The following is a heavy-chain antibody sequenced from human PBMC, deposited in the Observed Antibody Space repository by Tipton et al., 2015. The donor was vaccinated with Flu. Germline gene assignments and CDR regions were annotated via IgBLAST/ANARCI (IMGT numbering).Heavy chain of an antibody. J-gene: IGHJ6*02. CDR3: AREGYSRGWYDYYGMDV. Sequence: TLSLTCSVSGGSIRSSGFYWSWIRQLPGKGLEWIAYIYHNGETHHNPSLKGRVTVSMDTSKNQFSLKLSSVSAADTAVYYCAREGYSRGWYDYYGMDVWGQGTTVTVSS. CDR1: GGSIRSSGFY. V-gene: IGHV4-31*03. D-gene: IGHD6-19*01. CDR2: IYHNGET.